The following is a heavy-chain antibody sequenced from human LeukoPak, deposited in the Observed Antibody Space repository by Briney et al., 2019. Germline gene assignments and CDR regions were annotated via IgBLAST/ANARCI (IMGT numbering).Heavy chain of an antibody. J-gene: IGHJ4*02. V-gene: IGHV4-34*01. D-gene: IGHD3-22*01. Sequence: SETLSLTCAVYGGSFSGYYWSWIRQPPGKGLEWIGSIYYSGSTYYNPSLKSRVTISVDTSKNQFSLKLSSVTAAGTAVYYCARVLMLERYYYDSSGYYYVDYWGQGTLVTVSS. CDR3: ARVLMLERYYYDSSGYYYVDY. CDR1: GGSFSGYY. CDR2: IYYSGST.